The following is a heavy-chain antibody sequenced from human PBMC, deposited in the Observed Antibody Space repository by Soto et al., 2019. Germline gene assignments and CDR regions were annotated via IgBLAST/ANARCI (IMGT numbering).Heavy chain of an antibody. CDR1: GGSISSYY. CDR2: IYYSGSA. J-gene: IGHJ4*02. CDR3: ATGGGYGGYFDY. Sequence: SETLSLTCTVSGGSISSYYWSWIRQPPGKGLEWIGYIYYSGSANYNPSLKSRVTISVDTSKNQFSLKLSSVTAADTAVYYCATGGGYGGYFDYWGQGTLVTVSS. V-gene: IGHV4-59*01. D-gene: IGHD3-22*01.